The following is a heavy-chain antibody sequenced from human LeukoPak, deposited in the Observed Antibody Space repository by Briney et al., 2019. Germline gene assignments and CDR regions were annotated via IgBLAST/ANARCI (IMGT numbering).Heavy chain of an antibody. CDR2: MNPNSGNT. J-gene: IGHJ6*02. D-gene: IGHD3-10*01. CDR3: ARGQMVRGYYYYGMDV. V-gene: IGHV1-8*01. Sequence: ASVKVSRKASGYTFTSYDINWVRQATGQGLEWMGWMNPNSGNTGYAQKFQGRVTMTRNTSISTAYMELSSLRSEDTAVYYCARGQMVRGYYYYGMDVWGQGTTVTVSS. CDR1: GYTFTSYD.